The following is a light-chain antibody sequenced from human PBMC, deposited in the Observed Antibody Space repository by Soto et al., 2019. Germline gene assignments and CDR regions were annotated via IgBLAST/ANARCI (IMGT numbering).Light chain of an antibody. V-gene: IGLV2-14*01. Sequence: QSALTQPASVSGSPGQSITISCTETSIDVGGYNYVSWYQQHQGKAPKLMLYKVSNRPSGVSNRFSASKSGNTASLTISGLQAEDEADYYCSSHTSSSTWVFGGGTKLTVL. CDR3: SSHTSSSTWV. CDR1: SIDVGGYNY. CDR2: KVS. J-gene: IGLJ3*02.